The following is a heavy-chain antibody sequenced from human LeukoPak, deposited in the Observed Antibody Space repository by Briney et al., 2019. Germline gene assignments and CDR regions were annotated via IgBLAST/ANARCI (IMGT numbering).Heavy chain of an antibody. J-gene: IGHJ4*02. D-gene: IGHD6-13*01. CDR1: GYTFTSYG. V-gene: IGHV1-18*01. CDR3: ARDSSWGRGQQLASTIDY. CDR2: ISAYNGNT. Sequence: GASVKVSCKASGYTFTSYGISWVRQAPGQGLEWMGWISAYNGNTNYAQKLQGRVTMTTDTSTSTAYMELRSLRSDDTAVYYCARDSSWGRGQQLASTIDYWGQGTLVTVSS.